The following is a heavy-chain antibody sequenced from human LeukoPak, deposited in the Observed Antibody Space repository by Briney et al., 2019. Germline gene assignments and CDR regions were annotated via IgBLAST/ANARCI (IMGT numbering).Heavy chain of an antibody. V-gene: IGHV4-34*01. D-gene: IGHD3-22*01. CDR2: INHSGST. CDR1: GGPFSGYY. J-gene: IGHJ6*03. CDR3: ASSRYYYESSGYSTYYYYYMDV. Sequence: SETLSLTCAVYGGPFSGYYWSWIRQPPGKGLEWIGEINHSGSTNYNPSLKNRVTISVDTSKNQFSLKLSSVTAADTAVYYCASSRYYYESSGYSTYYYYYMDVWGKGTTVTVSS.